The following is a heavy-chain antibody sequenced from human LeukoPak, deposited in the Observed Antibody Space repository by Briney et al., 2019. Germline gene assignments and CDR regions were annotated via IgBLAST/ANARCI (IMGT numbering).Heavy chain of an antibody. Sequence: GGSLRLSCAASGFTFSSNYMSWVRQAPGKGLEWVSVMYSGGSTYYADSVKGRFTISRDNSKNTLYLQMNSLRAEDTAVYYCARAPHANGYCSGGSCYSGPLDYWGQGTLVTVSS. J-gene: IGHJ4*02. D-gene: IGHD2-15*01. CDR1: GFTFSSNY. CDR2: MYSGGST. V-gene: IGHV3-66*01. CDR3: ARAPHANGYCSGGSCYSGPLDY.